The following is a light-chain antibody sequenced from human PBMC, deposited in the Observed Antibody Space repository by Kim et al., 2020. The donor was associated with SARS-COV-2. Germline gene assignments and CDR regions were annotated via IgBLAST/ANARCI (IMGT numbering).Light chain of an antibody. V-gene: IGLV3-1*01. J-gene: IGLJ2*01. CDR3: QAWGSSSVV. Sequence: SYELTQPPSVSVSPGQTASITCAGDKMGDKYARWYQQKPGQSPVLVIYQDSKRPSGIPERFSGSNSGNTATLTISGAQAVDEADYYCQAWGSSSVVFGGG. CDR2: QDS. CDR1: KMGDKY.